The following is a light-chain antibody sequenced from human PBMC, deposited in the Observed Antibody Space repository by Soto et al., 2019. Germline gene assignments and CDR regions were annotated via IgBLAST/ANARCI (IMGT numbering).Light chain of an antibody. CDR3: CSYAGSYTWV. J-gene: IGLJ3*02. Sequence: QSALTQPRSVSGSPGQSVTISCTGTSSDVGGYNYVSWYQQHPGKAPKLMIYDVSKRPSGVPDRLPGSKSGNTAPLTISRLQAEDEADYSCCSYAGSYTWVFGGGTKLTVL. V-gene: IGLV2-11*01. CDR1: SSDVGGYNY. CDR2: DVS.